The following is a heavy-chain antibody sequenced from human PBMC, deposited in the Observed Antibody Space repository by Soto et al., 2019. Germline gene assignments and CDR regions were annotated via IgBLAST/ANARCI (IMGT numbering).Heavy chain of an antibody. D-gene: IGHD3-10*01. J-gene: IGHJ6*02. CDR1: GFTFSSYA. V-gene: IGHV3-23*01. CDR3: AIPIDVSYYYGSGGRGRGMDV. Sequence: PGGSLRLSCAASGFTFSSYAMSWVRQAPGKGLEWVSAISGSGGSTYYADSVKGRFTISRDNSKNTLYLQMNSLRAEDTAVYYCAIPIDVSYYYGSGGRGRGMDVWGQGTTVTVSS. CDR2: ISGSGGST.